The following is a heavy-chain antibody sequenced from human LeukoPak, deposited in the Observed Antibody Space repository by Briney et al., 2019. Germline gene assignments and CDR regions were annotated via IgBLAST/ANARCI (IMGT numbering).Heavy chain of an antibody. J-gene: IGHJ4*02. V-gene: IGHV4-59*01. CDR2: IYYSGNT. CDR3: AGTYYYDSSGSSALDY. D-gene: IGHD3-22*01. CDR1: GGSISSYY. Sequence: PSETLSLTCTVSGGSISSYYWSWIRQPPGKGLEWIGYIYYSGNTNYNPSLKSRVTISVDTSKNQFSLKLSSVTAADTAVYYCAGTYYYDSSGSSALDYWGQGTLVTVSS.